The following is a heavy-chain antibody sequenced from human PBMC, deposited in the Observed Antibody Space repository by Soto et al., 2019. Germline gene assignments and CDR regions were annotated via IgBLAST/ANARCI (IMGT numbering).Heavy chain of an antibody. J-gene: IGHJ4*02. CDR3: ARDRLRGYDSSGLYS. D-gene: IGHD3-22*01. CDR2: IIPIFGTA. Sequence: SVKVSCKASGGTFSNYAISWVRQAPGQGLEWMGGIIPIFGTANYAQKFQGRVTITADESTSTAYMELSSLRSEDTAIYYCARDRLRGYDSSGLYSWGQGTMVTVSS. V-gene: IGHV1-69*13. CDR1: GGTFSNYA.